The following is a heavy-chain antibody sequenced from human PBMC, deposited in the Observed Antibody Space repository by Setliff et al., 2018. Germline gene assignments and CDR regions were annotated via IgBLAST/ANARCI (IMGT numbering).Heavy chain of an antibody. CDR1: GGSFSGYY. D-gene: IGHD5-12*01. CDR3: AIYGGYDRGYFDF. J-gene: IGHJ4*02. CDR2: IIHSGNT. Sequence: SETLSLTCAVYGGSFSGYYWSWIRQPPGKRLEWIGEIIHSGNTYYEPSLKSRVTISVDTSKNQFSLQLVSVTAADTAVYYCAIYGGYDRGYFDFWGQGILVTVSS. V-gene: IGHV4-34*12.